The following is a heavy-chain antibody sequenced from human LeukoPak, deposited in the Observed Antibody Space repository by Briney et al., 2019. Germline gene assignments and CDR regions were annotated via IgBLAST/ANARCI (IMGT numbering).Heavy chain of an antibody. CDR1: GFTVSSNY. J-gene: IGHJ1*01. V-gene: IGHV3-66*01. D-gene: IGHD1-26*01. Sequence: GGSLRLSCAASGFTVSSNYMSWVRQAPGKGLEWVSVIYSGGSTYCADSVKGRFTISRDNSKNTLYLQMNSLRAEDTAVYYCATSIVGLTYDEHFQHWGQGTLVTVSS. CDR3: ATSIVGLTYDEHFQH. CDR2: IYSGGST.